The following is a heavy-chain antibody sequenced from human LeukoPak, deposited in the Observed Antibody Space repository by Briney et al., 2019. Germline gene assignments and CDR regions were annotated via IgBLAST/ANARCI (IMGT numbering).Heavy chain of an antibody. CDR3: ARGVSFWSGYSSYYYMDV. V-gene: IGHV1-8*01. D-gene: IGHD3-3*01. J-gene: IGHJ6*03. Sequence: ASVKVSCKASGYTFTRYDINWVRQATGQGLEWMGWMNPNSGNTGYAQKFQGRVTMTRNTSISTAYMELSSLRSEDTAVYYCARGVSFWSGYSSYYYMDVCGKGTTVTVSS. CDR1: GYTFTRYD. CDR2: MNPNSGNT.